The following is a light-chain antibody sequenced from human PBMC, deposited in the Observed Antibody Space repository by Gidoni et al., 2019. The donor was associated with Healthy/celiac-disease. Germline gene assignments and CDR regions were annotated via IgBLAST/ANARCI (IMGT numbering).Light chain of an antibody. CDR3: QQYYSYPIT. V-gene: IGKV1-8*01. Sequence: ALRMPQSPSSFSASTGDRVTSTCRASQGISSYLAWYQQKPGKAPKLLIYAASTLQSGVPSRFSGSGSGTDFTLTISCLQSEDFATYYCQQYYSYPITFGQGTRLEIK. J-gene: IGKJ5*01. CDR2: AAS. CDR1: QGISSY.